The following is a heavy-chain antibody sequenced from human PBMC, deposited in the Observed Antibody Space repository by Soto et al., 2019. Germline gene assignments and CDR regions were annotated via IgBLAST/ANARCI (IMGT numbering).Heavy chain of an antibody. J-gene: IGHJ4*02. Sequence: QVQLVESGGGVVQPGRSLRLSCAASGLTFSSYGMHWVRQAPGKGLEWVAVISYDGSNKYYADSVKGRFTISRDNSKNTLYLQMSSLRAEDTAVYYCAKDWPHSTSWYGAFGYWGKGTLVTFSS. CDR1: GLTFSSYG. V-gene: IGHV3-30*18. D-gene: IGHD2-2*01. CDR3: AKDWPHSTSWYGAFGY. CDR2: ISYDGSNK.